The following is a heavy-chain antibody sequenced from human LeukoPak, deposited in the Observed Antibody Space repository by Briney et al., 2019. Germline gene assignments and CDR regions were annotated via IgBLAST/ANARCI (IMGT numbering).Heavy chain of an antibody. CDR1: GFRFTSSR. CDR2: VYPGDSDT. V-gene: IGHV5-51*01. Sequence: GESLKISCKTSGFRFTSSRIAWVRQMPGKGLEWMGIVYPGDSDTQYSPSFQGQVTFSADKSTSTAYLQWSSLKASDTAVYYCARRSGSNYDCWGQGTLVTVSS. CDR3: ARRSGSNYDC. J-gene: IGHJ4*02. D-gene: IGHD2-15*01.